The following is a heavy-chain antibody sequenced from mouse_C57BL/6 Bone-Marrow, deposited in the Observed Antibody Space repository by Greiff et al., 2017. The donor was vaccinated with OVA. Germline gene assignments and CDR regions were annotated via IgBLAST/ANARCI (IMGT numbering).Heavy chain of an antibody. J-gene: IGHJ2*01. CDR3: ARNYYGSSYDY. V-gene: IGHV1-55*01. CDR1: GYTFTSYW. CDR2: IYPGSGNT. Sequence: QVQLQQPGAELVKPGASVKMSCKASGYTFTSYWITWVKQRPGQGLEWIGDIYPGSGNTNYNEKFKSKATLTVDTSSSTAYMQLSSLTSEDSAVYYCARNYYGSSYDYWGQGTTLTVSS. D-gene: IGHD1-1*01.